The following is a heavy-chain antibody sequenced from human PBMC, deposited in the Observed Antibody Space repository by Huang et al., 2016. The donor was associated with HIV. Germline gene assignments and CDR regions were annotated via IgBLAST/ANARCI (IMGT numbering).Heavy chain of an antibody. V-gene: IGHV4-34*02. CDR2: INHLWSL. Sequence: QVHLQQWGAGLLKSAETLSLTCAVYGGSLSGYYWSWLRQTPGKGLEWIGEINHLWSLNENPSVKSRVSISMDGSKKQFSLKLMSISDADTAVYFCARDATKNPRGWFDPWGQGTLVTVSS. J-gene: IGHJ5*02. CDR3: ARDATKNPRGWFDP. D-gene: IGHD3-10*01. CDR1: GGSLSGYY.